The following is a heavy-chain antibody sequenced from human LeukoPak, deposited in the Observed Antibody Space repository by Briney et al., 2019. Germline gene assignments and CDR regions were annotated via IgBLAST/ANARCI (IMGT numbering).Heavy chain of an antibody. D-gene: IGHD2-21*02. CDR1: GYTFTSYG. V-gene: IGHV1-18*01. Sequence: ASVKVSCKASGYTFTSYGISWVRQAPGQGPEWMGWISAYNGNTNYAQKLQGRVTMTTDTSTSTAYTELRSLRSDDTAVYYCARGGIVVVTAIPFDPWGQGTLVTVSS. CDR2: ISAYNGNT. CDR3: ARGGIVVVTAIPFDP. J-gene: IGHJ5*02.